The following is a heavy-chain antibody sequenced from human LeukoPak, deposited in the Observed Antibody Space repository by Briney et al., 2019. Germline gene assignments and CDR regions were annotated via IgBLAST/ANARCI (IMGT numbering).Heavy chain of an antibody. J-gene: IGHJ4*01. Sequence: GGSLRLSCAASGFTFSSYGMHWVRQAPGMGLERVANIKVDGTGKYYVDSVRGRFSISRDNAKNSLYLELNSLRAEDTGVYFCARDRGWQQFDYWGQGTLVTVSS. CDR3: ARDRGWQQFDY. CDR2: IKVDGTGK. D-gene: IGHD5-24*01. CDR1: GFTFSSYG. V-gene: IGHV3-7*01.